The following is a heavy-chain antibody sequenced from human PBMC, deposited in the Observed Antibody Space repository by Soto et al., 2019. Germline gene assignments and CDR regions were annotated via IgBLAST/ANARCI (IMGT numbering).Heavy chain of an antibody. CDR3: ARSGYYGSGRVHYYYGMDV. J-gene: IGHJ6*02. V-gene: IGHV1-18*01. Sequence: QVQLVQSGAEVKKPGASVKVSCKTSGYTFTNYGISWVRQAPGQGLEWMGWISAYNGNTNYAQKLQGRVTMTTDTXXSXDXXELSILRSDDTATYDCARSGYYGSGRVHYYYGMDVWGQGTTVTVS. D-gene: IGHD3-10*01. CDR2: ISAYNGNT. CDR1: GYTFTNYG.